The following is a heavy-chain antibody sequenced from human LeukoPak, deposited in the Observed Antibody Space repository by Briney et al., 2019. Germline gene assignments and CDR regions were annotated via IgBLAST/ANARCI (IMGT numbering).Heavy chain of an antibody. CDR3: AREGLPGIAVAGTPYNWFDP. J-gene: IGHJ5*02. V-gene: IGHV3-64*01. Sequence: GGSLRLSCAASGFTFSSYAMHWVRQAPGKGLEYVSAISSNGGSTYYANSVKGRFTISRDNSKNALYLQMGSLRAEDMAVYYCAREGLPGIAVAGTPYNWFDPWGQGTLVTVSS. CDR2: ISSNGGST. CDR1: GFTFSSYA. D-gene: IGHD6-19*01.